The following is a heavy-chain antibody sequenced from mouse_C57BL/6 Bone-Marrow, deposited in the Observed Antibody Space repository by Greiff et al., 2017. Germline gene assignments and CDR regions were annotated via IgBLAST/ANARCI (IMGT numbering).Heavy chain of an antibody. Sequence: QVQLQQPGAELVKPGASVKLSCKASGYTFTSYWMQWVKQRPGQGLEWIGEIDPSDCYTNYNQKFKGKATLTVDTSSSTAYMHLSSRTSEDSAVYYCARKAPFITTFCYWGQGTTLTVSS. CDR3: ARKAPFITTFCY. V-gene: IGHV1-50*01. CDR2: IDPSDCYT. J-gene: IGHJ2*01. CDR1: GYTFTSYW. D-gene: IGHD1-1*01.